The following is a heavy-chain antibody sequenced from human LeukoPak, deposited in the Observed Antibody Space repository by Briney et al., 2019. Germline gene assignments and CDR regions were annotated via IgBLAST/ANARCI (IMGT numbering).Heavy chain of an antibody. J-gene: IGHJ6*03. CDR2: INPNSGGT. CDR1: GYTFTGYY. Sequence: ASVKVSCKASGYTFTGYYMHWVRQAPGQGVEWMGWINPNSGGTNYAQKFQGRGTMTRDTIIITAYMELSRLRSADTAVYYCARGPPAIKGIAVAGRDIYYYYYYMDVWGKGTTVTVSS. V-gene: IGHV1-2*02. D-gene: IGHD6-19*01. CDR3: ARGPPAIKGIAVAGRDIYYYYYYMDV.